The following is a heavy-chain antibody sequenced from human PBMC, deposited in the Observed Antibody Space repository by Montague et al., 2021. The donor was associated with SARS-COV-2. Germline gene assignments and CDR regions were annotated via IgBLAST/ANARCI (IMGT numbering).Heavy chain of an antibody. Sequence: SETLSLTCTVYGDSVSGYYWSWIRQPPGKGLEWIGEINYSGSTDYNPSLKSRVTISVHTSRNQFSLSLSSVTAVDTAVYYCARCAQHGGYSGHEVYYMDYWGQGTTVTVSS. CDR2: INYSGST. CDR1: GDSVSGYY. CDR3: ARCAQHGGYSGHEVYYMDY. V-gene: IGHV4-34*01. D-gene: IGHD5-12*01. J-gene: IGHJ6*03.